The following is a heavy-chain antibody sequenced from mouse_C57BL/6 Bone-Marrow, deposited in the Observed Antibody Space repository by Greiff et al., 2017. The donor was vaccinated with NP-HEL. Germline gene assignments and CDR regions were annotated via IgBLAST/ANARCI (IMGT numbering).Heavy chain of an antibody. CDR1: GYTITDYN. J-gene: IGHJ2*01. CDR3: AVSGYAFDY. Sequence: VQLQQSGPELVKPGASVKIPCKASGYTITDYNMDWVKQSHGKSLEWIGDINPNNGGTIYNQKFKGKATMTVDKSSSTAYMELRSLTSEDTAVYYYAVSGYAFDYWGQGTTLTVSS. V-gene: IGHV1-18*01. CDR2: INPNNGGT. D-gene: IGHD2-2*01.